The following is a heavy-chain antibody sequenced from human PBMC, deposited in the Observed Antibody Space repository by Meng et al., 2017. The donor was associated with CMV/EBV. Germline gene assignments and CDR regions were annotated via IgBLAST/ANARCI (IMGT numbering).Heavy chain of an antibody. D-gene: IGHD1-7*01. Sequence: SVKVSCKASGGTFSSYAISWVRQAPGQGLEWMGGIIPILGIANYAQKLQGRVTITADKSTSTAYMELSSLRSEDTAVYYCARASRQLELEGNNWFDPWGQGTLVTVSS. CDR2: IIPILGIA. CDR3: ARASRQLELEGNNWFDP. J-gene: IGHJ5*02. CDR1: GGTFSSYA. V-gene: IGHV1-69*10.